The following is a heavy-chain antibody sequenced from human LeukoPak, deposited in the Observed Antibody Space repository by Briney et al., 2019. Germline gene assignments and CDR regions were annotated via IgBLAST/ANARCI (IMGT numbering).Heavy chain of an antibody. D-gene: IGHD3-10*01. CDR3: ARLFLRFGEFSFDY. J-gene: IGHJ4*02. CDR2: IYYRGST. V-gene: IGHV4-39*02. CDR1: GGSISNSSFY. Sequence: SETLSLTCTVSGGSISNSSFYWGWIRQPPGKGLEWIGNIYYRGSTYYNSSLKSRVSISVDTSKNYFSLKVSSVTAADTAGYYCARLFLRFGEFSFDYWGQGTLVTVSS.